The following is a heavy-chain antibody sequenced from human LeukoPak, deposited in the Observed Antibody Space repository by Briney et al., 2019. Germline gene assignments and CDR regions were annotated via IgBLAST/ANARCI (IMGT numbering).Heavy chain of an antibody. CDR1: GFTFSSVW. Sequence: GGSLRLSCTASGFTFSSVWMTWVRQAPGKGLEWVGRIKSRTDGETTDYAAPVKGRFSISRDDSENTLYLQMNSLKNEDAAVYFCTTVHGAGPVNFDYWGQGSLVTVSS. CDR3: TTVHGAGPVNFDY. D-gene: IGHD3-16*01. CDR2: IKSRTDGETT. J-gene: IGHJ4*02. V-gene: IGHV3-15*01.